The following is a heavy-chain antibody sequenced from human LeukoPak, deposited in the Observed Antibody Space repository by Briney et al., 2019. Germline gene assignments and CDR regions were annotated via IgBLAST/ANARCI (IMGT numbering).Heavy chain of an antibody. D-gene: IGHD3-22*01. V-gene: IGHV1-2*02. CDR2: INPNSGGT. Sequence: ASVKVSCKASGYTFTGYYMHWVRQAPGQGLEWMGWINPNSGGTNYAHKFQGRVTMTRDTSISTAYMELSRLRSDDTAVYYCARLGYYYDSSGYSGLDYWGQGTLVTVSS. J-gene: IGHJ4*02. CDR3: ARLGYYYDSSGYSGLDY. CDR1: GYTFTGYY.